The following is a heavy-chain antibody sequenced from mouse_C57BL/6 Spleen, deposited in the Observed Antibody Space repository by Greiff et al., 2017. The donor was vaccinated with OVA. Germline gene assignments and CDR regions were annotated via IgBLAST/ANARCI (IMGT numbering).Heavy chain of an antibody. CDR2: ISSGSSTI. J-gene: IGHJ1*03. V-gene: IGHV5-17*01. D-gene: IGHD2-3*01. Sequence: EVQVVESGGGLVKPGGSLKLSCAASGFTFSDYGMHWVRQAPEKGLEWVAYISSGSSTIYYADTVKGRFTISRDNAKNTLFLQMTSLRSEDTAMYYCARPRDGYWYFDVWGTGTTVTVSS. CDR3: ARPRDGYWYFDV. CDR1: GFTFSDYG.